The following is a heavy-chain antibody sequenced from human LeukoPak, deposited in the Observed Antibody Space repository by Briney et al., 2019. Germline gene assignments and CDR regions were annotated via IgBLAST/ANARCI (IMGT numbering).Heavy chain of an antibody. CDR3: ATTGTTSGFDY. D-gene: IGHD1-1*01. CDR2: ISYDGSNK. V-gene: IGHV3-30*04. CDR1: GFTFSSYA. J-gene: IGHJ4*02. Sequence: GGSLRLSCAASGFTFSSYAMHWVRQAPGKGLEWVAVISYDGSNKYYADSVKGRFTISRDNSKNTLYLQMNSLRAEDTAVYYCATTGTTSGFDYWGQGTLATVSS.